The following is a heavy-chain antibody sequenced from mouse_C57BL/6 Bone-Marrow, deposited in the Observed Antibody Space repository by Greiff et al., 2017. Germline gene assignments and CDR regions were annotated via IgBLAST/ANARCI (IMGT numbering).Heavy chain of an antibody. CDR2: ISSGGSYT. V-gene: IGHV5-6*01. Sequence: EVQGVESGGDLVKPGGSLKLSCAASGFTFSSYGMSWVRQTPDKRLGWVATISSGGSYTYYPDSVKGRFTISRDNAKNTLYLQMSSLKSEDTAMYYCARHPGGFFDYWGQGTTLTVSS. CDR3: ARHPGGFFDY. J-gene: IGHJ2*01. CDR1: GFTFSSYG.